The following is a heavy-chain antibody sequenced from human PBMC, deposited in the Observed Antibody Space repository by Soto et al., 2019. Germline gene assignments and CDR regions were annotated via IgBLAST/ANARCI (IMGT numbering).Heavy chain of an antibody. J-gene: IGHJ6*04. Sequence: GRSLRLSCAASGFTFSSYSMNWVRQAPGKGLEWVSSISSSSSYIYYADSVKGRFTISRDNAKNSLYLQMNSLRAEDTVVFYCAGAARLFYYYYVMDVWGKGTTVTVSS. CDR1: GFTFSSYS. CDR2: ISSSSSYI. CDR3: AGAARLFYYYYVMDV. V-gene: IGHV3-21*01.